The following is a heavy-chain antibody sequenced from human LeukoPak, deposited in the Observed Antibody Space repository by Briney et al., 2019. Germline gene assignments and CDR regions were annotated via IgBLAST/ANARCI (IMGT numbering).Heavy chain of an antibody. CDR1: GFTFGDYA. CDR3: ARGAFEYDTSGYYYTFDY. V-gene: IGHV3-49*04. CDR2: IGSKTPGGTT. D-gene: IGHD3-22*01. Sequence: PGRSLRLSCTTSGFTFGDYAMTWVRQAPGKGLEWLGFIGSKTPGGTTDYAASVKGRFTISRDDSKSIAYLQMNTLKTEDTAIYYCARGAFEYDTSGYYYTFDYWGQGSLVTVSS. J-gene: IGHJ4*02.